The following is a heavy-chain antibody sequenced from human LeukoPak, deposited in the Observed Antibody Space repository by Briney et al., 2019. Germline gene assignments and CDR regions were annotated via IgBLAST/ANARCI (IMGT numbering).Heavy chain of an antibody. V-gene: IGHV1-2*02. J-gene: IGHJ5*02. CDR1: GYTFTGYY. Sequence: ASVKVSCKASGYTFTGYYMHWVRQAPGQGLEWMGWINPNSGGANYAQKFQGRVTMTRDTSISTAYMELSRLRSDDTAVYYCARVPIRRHYESTGYYYEDPWGRGTLVTVSS. D-gene: IGHD3-22*01. CDR2: INPNSGGA. CDR3: ARVPIRRHYESTGYYYEDP.